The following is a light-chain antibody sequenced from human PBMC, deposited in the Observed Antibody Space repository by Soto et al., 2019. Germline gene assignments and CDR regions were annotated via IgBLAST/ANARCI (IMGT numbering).Light chain of an antibody. CDR1: QSINNY. CDR3: QHFGGTTFT. J-gene: IGKJ5*01. Sequence: EIVLTQSPVTLSLSPGERATLSCRASQSINNYLAWYQQKPGQAPRLLIYGASTRATGIPDRFSGSGSGTHFTLTISRLEPGDFAVYYCQHFGGTTFTFGQGTRLEIK. CDR2: GAS. V-gene: IGKV3-20*01.